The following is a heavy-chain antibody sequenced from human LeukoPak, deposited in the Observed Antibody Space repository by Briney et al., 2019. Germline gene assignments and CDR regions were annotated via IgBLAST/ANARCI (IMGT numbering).Heavy chain of an antibody. V-gene: IGHV3-64D*09. Sequence: QPGGSLRLSCSASGFTFSRYGMHWVRQAPGRGLEYVSAIVSNGDSTYYADSVKGRFTISRDNAKNTLYLQMSSLRPDDTAVYYCVNPGWYYDSSGYSYYCGMDVWGQGTTVTVSS. D-gene: IGHD3-22*01. CDR1: GFTFSRYG. CDR2: IVSNGDST. CDR3: VNPGWYYDSSGYSYYCGMDV. J-gene: IGHJ6*02.